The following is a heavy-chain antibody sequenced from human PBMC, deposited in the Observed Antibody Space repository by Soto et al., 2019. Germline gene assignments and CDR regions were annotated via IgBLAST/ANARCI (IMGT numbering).Heavy chain of an antibody. CDR3: ERATTMATFDY. Sequence: EVQLVESGGGLVQPGGSLRLSCAASGFTFSSYDMHWVRQATGKGLEWVSAMGTAGDTYYPGSVKGRFTISRENAKNSFYLQMNSLRTGDTAVYYCERATTMATFDYWGQGTLVTVSS. J-gene: IGHJ4*02. CDR1: GFTFSSYD. V-gene: IGHV3-13*01. CDR2: MGTAGDT. D-gene: IGHD5-18*01.